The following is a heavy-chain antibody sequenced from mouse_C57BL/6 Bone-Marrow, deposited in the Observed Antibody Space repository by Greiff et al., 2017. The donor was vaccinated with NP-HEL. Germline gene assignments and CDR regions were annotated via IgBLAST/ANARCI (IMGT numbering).Heavy chain of an antibody. CDR1: GFNIKDDY. Sequence: VQLQQSGAELVRPGASFKFSFTSSGFNIKDDYMHWVKQRPEQGLEWIGWIDPETGDTEYASKFQGKATITADTSSNTAYLQLSSLTTEDTAVYYCTTETAQATFDYWGQGTTLTVSS. CDR3: TTETAQATFDY. V-gene: IGHV14-4*01. J-gene: IGHJ2*01. CDR2: IDPETGDT. D-gene: IGHD3-2*02.